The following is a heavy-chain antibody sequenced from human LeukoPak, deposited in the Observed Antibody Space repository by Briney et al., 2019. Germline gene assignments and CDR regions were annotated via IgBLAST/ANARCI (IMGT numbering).Heavy chain of an antibody. D-gene: IGHD1-26*01. V-gene: IGHV3-74*01. CDR2: INGDGSST. J-gene: IGHJ4*02. CDR3: IYSGNYPFDY. Sequence: GRSLRLSCAASGFTFSSHWMHWVRQAPGKGLVCVSRINGDGSSTSYADSVKDRFTIARDNAENTLYLQMNSLRAEDTAVYYCIYSGNYPFDYWGQGTLVTVSS. CDR1: GFTFSSHW.